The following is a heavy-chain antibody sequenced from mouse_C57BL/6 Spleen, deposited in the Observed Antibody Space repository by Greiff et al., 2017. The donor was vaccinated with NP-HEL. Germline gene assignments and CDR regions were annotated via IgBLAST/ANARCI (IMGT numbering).Heavy chain of an antibody. D-gene: IGHD3-2*02. CDR3: TRGGRSGYYAMDY. Sequence: QVQLQQSGAELVRPGASVTLSCKASGYTFTDYEMHWVKQTPVHGLEWIGAIDPETGGTAYNQKFKGKAILTADKSSSTAYMELRSLTSEDSAVYYCTRGGRSGYYAMDYWGQGTSVTVSS. CDR2: IDPETGGT. J-gene: IGHJ4*01. V-gene: IGHV1-15*01. CDR1: GYTFTDYE.